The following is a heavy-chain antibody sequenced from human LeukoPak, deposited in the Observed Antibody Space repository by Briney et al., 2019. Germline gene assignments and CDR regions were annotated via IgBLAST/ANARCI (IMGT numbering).Heavy chain of an antibody. V-gene: IGHV4-4*07. Sequence: SETLSLTYTVSGGSISSYYWSWIRQPAGKGLEWIGRIYTSGTTNYNPSLKSRVTMSVDTSKNQFSLKLSSVTAADTAVYYCAREYCSSTSCYWGSGSFDYWGQGTLVTVSS. CDR2: IYTSGTT. CDR3: AREYCSSTSCYWGSGSFDY. CDR1: GGSISSYY. J-gene: IGHJ4*02. D-gene: IGHD2-2*01.